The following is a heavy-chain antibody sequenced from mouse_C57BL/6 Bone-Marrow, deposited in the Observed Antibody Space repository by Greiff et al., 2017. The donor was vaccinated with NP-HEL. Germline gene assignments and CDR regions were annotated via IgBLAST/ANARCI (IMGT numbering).Heavy chain of an antibody. CDR1: GYTFTSYW. V-gene: IGHV1-53*01. J-gene: IGHJ4*01. D-gene: IGHD1-1*01. Sequence: QVQLKESGTELVKPGASVKLSCKASGYTFTSYWMHWVKQRPGQGLEWIGNINPSNGGTNYNEKFKSKATLTVDKSSSTAYMQLSSLTSEDSAVYYCARWTTVVATGAMDYWGQGTSVTVSS. CDR2: INPSNGGT. CDR3: ARWTTVVATGAMDY.